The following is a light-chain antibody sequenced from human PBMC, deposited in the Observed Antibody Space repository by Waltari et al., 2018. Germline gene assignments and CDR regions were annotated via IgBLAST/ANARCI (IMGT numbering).Light chain of an antibody. Sequence: DIVMTQSPDSLALSLGERATIHCKSCQNLLWNSNNRNYLAWYRQKPGQPPRLLISWASTRGSGVPDRFSGSGSGTDFTLTISSLQAEDVAVYYCQQYYSTPPTFGQGTKVEIK. CDR3: QQYYSTPPT. CDR2: WAS. V-gene: IGKV4-1*01. CDR1: QNLLWNSNNRNY. J-gene: IGKJ1*01.